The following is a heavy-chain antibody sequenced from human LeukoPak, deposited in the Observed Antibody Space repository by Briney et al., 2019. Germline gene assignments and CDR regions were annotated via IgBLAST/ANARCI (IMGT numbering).Heavy chain of an antibody. J-gene: IGHJ4*02. V-gene: IGHV4-34*01. CDR3: ARDNEASGSGRKFDY. CDR2: INHGRTI. CDR1: GGSISGYY. Sequence: SETLSLPCAVYGGSISGYYWSWIRQAPGKGPEWIGEINHGRTINYNPSLKSRVTILVDTSKKQVTLRLRSVTAADTAVHYCARDNEASGSGRKFDYWGQGTLVTVSS. D-gene: IGHD3-10*01.